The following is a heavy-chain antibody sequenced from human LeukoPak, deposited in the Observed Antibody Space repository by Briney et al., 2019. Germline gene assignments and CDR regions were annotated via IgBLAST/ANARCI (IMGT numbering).Heavy chain of an antibody. CDR2: IYHSGST. J-gene: IGHJ4*02. Sequence: SQTLSLTCTVSGGSISSGDYYWSWIRQPPGKGLEWIGYIYHSGSTYYNPSLKSRVTISLDTSRNQFSLKLRSVTTADTAVYYCARRRVYSGSGEFDFWGQGTLVTVSS. CDR1: GGSISSGDYY. CDR3: ARRRVYSGSGEFDF. D-gene: IGHD5-12*01. V-gene: IGHV4-30-4*01.